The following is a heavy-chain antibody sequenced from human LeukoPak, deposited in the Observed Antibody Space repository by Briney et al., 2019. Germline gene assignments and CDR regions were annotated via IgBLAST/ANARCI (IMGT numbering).Heavy chain of an antibody. CDR2: IIPILGIA. CDR3: ARDRYYDSSSDY. V-gene: IGHV1-69*04. Sequence: GSSVKVSCKASGGTFSSYAISWVRQAPGQGLEWMGRIIPILGIANYAQKFQGRVTMTRDTSTSTVYMELSSLRSEDTAVYYCARDRYYDSSSDYWGQGTLVTVSS. D-gene: IGHD3-22*01. J-gene: IGHJ4*02. CDR1: GGTFSSYA.